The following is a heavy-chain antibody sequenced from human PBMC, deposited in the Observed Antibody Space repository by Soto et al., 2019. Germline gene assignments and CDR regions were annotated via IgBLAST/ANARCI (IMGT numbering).Heavy chain of an antibody. D-gene: IGHD6-19*01. Sequence: QVQLVESGGGLVKPGGSLRLSCAASGFTFSDYYMSWIRQAPGKGLEWVSYISSSGSTIYYADSVKGRFTMSRDNANNSLYLQMNSLRAEDTAVHSCARRVAVANHWYFDLWGRGTLVTVSS. V-gene: IGHV3-11*01. CDR3: ARRVAVANHWYFDL. CDR2: ISSSGSTI. CDR1: GFTFSDYY. J-gene: IGHJ2*01.